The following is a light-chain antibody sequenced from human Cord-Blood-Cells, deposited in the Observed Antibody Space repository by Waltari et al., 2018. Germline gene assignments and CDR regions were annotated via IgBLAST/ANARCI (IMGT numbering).Light chain of an antibody. CDR1: QRVSSY. CDR3: QQRSNWPLT. J-gene: IGKJ4*01. CDR2: DAS. Sequence: EIVLTQSPATLSLSPGEKATLSCRASQRVSSYLARYQQKPGQAPRLLIYDASNSATGIPARFSGSGSGTDFTLTISSLEPEDCAVYYCQQRSNWPLTFGGGTKVEIK. V-gene: IGKV3-11*01.